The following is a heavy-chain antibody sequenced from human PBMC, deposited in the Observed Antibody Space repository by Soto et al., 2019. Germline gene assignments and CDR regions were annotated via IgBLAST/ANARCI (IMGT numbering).Heavy chain of an antibody. D-gene: IGHD2-2*01. CDR2: IWYDGSNK. CDR3: ARGLASSPPYYYYGMDV. Sequence: ESGGGVVQPGRSLRLSCAASGFTFSSYGMHWVRQAPGKGLEWVAVIWYDGSNKYYADSVKGRFTISRDNSKNTLYLQMNSLRAEDTAVYYCARGLASSPPYYYYGMDVWGQGTTVTVSS. V-gene: IGHV3-33*01. CDR1: GFTFSSYG. J-gene: IGHJ6*02.